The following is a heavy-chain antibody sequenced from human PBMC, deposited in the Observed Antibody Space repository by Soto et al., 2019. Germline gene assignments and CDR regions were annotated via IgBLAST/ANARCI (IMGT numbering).Heavy chain of an antibody. CDR1: GDSVSSNSAA. J-gene: IGHJ5*02. CDR3: ARGVRDVVVVAANWFDP. D-gene: IGHD2-15*01. V-gene: IGHV6-1*01. CDR2: TYYRSKWYN. Sequence: SQTLSLTCAISGDSVSSNSAAWNWIRQSPSRGPEWLGRTYYRSKWYNDYAVSVKSRITINPDTSKNQFSLQLNSVTPEDTAVDYCARGVRDVVVVAANWFDPWGQGTLVTVSS.